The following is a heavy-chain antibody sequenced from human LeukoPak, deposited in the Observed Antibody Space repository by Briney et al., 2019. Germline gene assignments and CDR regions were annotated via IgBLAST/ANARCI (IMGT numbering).Heavy chain of an antibody. CDR3: AKDYYGSVDAFDI. CDR2: IYSGGST. D-gene: IGHD3-10*01. V-gene: IGHV3-53*01. CDR1: GFTVSSNY. J-gene: IGHJ3*02. Sequence: GGSLRLSCAASGFTVSSNYMSWVRQAPGKGLEWVSVIYSGGSTYYADSVKGRFTISRDNSKNTLYLQMNSLRAEDTAVYYCAKDYYGSVDAFDIWGQGTMVTVSS.